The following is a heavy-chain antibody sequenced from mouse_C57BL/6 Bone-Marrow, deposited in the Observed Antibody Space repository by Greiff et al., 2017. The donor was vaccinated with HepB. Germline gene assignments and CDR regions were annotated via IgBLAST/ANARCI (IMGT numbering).Heavy chain of an antibody. Sequence: VQLQQSGAELVRPGTSVKMSCKASGYTFTNYWIGWAKQRPGHGLEWIGDIYPGGGYTNYNEKFKGKATLTADKSSSTAYMQFSSLTSEDSAIYYCARRGRYDYLSGWGQGTTLTVSS. J-gene: IGHJ2*01. CDR3: ARRGRYDYLSG. D-gene: IGHD2-4*01. CDR1: GYTFTNYW. CDR2: IYPGGGYT. V-gene: IGHV1-63*01.